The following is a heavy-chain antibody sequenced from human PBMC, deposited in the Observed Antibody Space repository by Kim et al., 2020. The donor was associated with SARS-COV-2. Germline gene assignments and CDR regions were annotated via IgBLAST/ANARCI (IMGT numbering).Heavy chain of an antibody. J-gene: IGHJ4*02. CDR2: ISYDGSNK. V-gene: IGHV3-30*04. CDR3: ARDLRWLVRGIIDY. D-gene: IGHD6-19*01. CDR1: GFTFSSYA. Sequence: GGSLRLSCAASGFTFSSYAMHWVRQAPGKGLEWVAVISYDGSNKYYADSVKGRFTISRDNSKNTLYLQMNSLRAEDTAVYYCARDLRWLVRGIIDYWGQGTLVTVSS.